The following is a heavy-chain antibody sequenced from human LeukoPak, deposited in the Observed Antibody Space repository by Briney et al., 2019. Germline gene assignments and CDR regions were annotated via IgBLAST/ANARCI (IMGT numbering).Heavy chain of an antibody. J-gene: IGHJ6*02. CDR1: GFTFSSYG. V-gene: IGHV3-33*01. Sequence: PGRSLRLSCAASGFTFSSYGMHWVRQAPGKGLEWVAVIWYDGSNKYYADSVKGRFTISRDNSKNTLYLQMNSLRAEDTAVYYCARASGSYDFWPGYYYYGMDVWGQGTTVTVSS. D-gene: IGHD3-3*01. CDR3: ARASGSYDFWPGYYYYGMDV. CDR2: IWYDGSNK.